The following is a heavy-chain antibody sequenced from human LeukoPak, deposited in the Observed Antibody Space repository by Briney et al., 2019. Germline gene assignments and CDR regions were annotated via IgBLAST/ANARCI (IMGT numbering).Heavy chain of an antibody. J-gene: IGHJ2*01. CDR2: INHSGST. Sequence: SETLSLTCAVYGGSFSGYYWSWIRQPPGKGLEWIGEINHSGSTNYNPSLKSRVTISVDTSKNQFSLKLSSVTAAYTAVYYCARTPPSTWYFDLWGRGTLVTVSS. V-gene: IGHV4-34*01. CDR1: GGSFSGYY. CDR3: ARTPPSTWYFDL.